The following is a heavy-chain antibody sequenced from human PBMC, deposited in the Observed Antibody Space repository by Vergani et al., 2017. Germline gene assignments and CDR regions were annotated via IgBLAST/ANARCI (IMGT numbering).Heavy chain of an antibody. V-gene: IGHV3-NL1*01. CDR2: IYSGGST. CDR3: AKDTIIDY. Sequence: QVQLVESGGGVVQPGRSLRLSCAASGFTFSSYGMHWVRQAPGKGLEWVSVIYSGGSTYYADSVKGRFTISRDNSKNTLYLQMNSLRAEDTAVYYCAKDTIIDYWGQGTLVTVSS. CDR1: GFTFSSYG. D-gene: IGHD2-2*01. J-gene: IGHJ4*02.